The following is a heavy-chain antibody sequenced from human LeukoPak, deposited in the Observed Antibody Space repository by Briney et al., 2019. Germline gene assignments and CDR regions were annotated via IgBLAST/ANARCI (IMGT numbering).Heavy chain of an antibody. Sequence: PGGSLRLSCAASRFTFSSYAMHWVRQAPGKGLEWVAVISYDGSNKYYADSVKGRFTISRDNSNNTLYLQMNSLRAEDTAVYYCARDKRDGPSGGWYSDYWGQGTLVTVSS. J-gene: IGHJ4*02. D-gene: IGHD6-19*01. CDR1: RFTFSSYA. CDR2: ISYDGSNK. CDR3: ARDKRDGPSGGWYSDY. V-gene: IGHV3-30-3*01.